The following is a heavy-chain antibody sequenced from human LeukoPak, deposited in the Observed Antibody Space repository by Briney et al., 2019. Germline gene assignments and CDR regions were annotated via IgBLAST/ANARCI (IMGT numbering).Heavy chain of an antibody. J-gene: IGHJ3*02. CDR2: IYYSGST. CDR1: GDTISNYY. CDR3: ARYRNEALFAFDI. V-gene: IGHV4-59*01. Sequence: PSETLSLXCTVSGDTISNYYWSWIRQPPGKELEWIGYIYYSGSTNYNPSLKSRVTISVTSQNQFSLKLNSVTAADTAVYYCARYRNEALFAFDIWGQGTVVTVSS. D-gene: IGHD1-14*01.